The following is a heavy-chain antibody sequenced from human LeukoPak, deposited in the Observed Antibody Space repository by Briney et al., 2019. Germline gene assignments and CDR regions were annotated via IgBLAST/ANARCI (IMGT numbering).Heavy chain of an antibody. Sequence: GGSLRLSCAASGFTFSSQAMNWVRQSPGKGLEWVSAINGDGGNTYYAGSVKGRFTISRDNSKNALYLQMNSLRVDDTAVYYCAKPKLLHAFDFWGQGTMVSVSS. CDR2: INGDGGNT. V-gene: IGHV3-23*01. CDR3: AKPKLLHAFDF. CDR1: GFTFSSQA. D-gene: IGHD2-21*02. J-gene: IGHJ3*01.